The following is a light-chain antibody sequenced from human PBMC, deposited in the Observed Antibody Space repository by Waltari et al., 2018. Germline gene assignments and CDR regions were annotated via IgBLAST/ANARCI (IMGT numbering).Light chain of an antibody. CDR1: SGDVGGYNY. CDR2: DVS. J-gene: IGLJ2*01. Sequence: QSALTQPASVSGSPGQSIPISCTGTSGDVGGYNYVPWYKQHPGKAPKLMIYDVSNRPSGVSDRFSGSKSGNTASLTISGLQAEDEADYYRSSYTSSSTLAFGGGTKLTVL. CDR3: SSYTSSSTLA. V-gene: IGLV2-14*03.